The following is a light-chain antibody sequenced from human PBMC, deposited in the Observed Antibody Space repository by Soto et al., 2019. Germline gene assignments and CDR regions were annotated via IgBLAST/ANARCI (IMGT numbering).Light chain of an antibody. Sequence: EIVMTQPLATLSVSPVESATQSCRASQSVSSNLAWSQQKPGQAPSLLSYGASSRATGIPDRLSGSGSGTDFTLTISRLEPEDFAVYYCQQYGSSRTFGQGTKVEIK. CDR2: GAS. CDR1: QSVSSN. CDR3: QQYGSSRT. V-gene: IGKV3-20*01. J-gene: IGKJ1*01.